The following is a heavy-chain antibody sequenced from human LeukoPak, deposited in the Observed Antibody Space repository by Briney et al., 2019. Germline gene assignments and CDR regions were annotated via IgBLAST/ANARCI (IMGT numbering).Heavy chain of an antibody. D-gene: IGHD3-16*02. V-gene: IGHV3-21*01. CDR3: AKDRYVAN. Sequence: KTGGSLRLSCAASGFTFSRYSMHWVRQAPGKGLEWVSSISSSSSYIYYADSLKGRFTISRDNAKNSLFLQMNSLRAEDTAVYYCAKDRYVANWGQGTLVTVSS. CDR1: GFTFSRYS. CDR2: ISSSSSYI. J-gene: IGHJ4*02.